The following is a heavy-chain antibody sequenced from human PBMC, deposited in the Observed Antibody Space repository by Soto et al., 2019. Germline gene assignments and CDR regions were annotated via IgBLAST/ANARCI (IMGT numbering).Heavy chain of an antibody. Sequence: PSETLSLTCTVSGYSVSSGSYCAWIRQRPGKGPEWIASISHGGTTFYNPSLKSRIPISVDTSNNQFKQTPTSVTSADTAVYYSASAHVMAVAGRTFVYWGPGTLVTVSS. CDR1: GYSVSSGSY. V-gene: IGHV4-38-2*02. CDR2: ISHGGTT. D-gene: IGHD6-19*01. J-gene: IGHJ4*01. CDR3: ASAHVMAVAGRTFVY.